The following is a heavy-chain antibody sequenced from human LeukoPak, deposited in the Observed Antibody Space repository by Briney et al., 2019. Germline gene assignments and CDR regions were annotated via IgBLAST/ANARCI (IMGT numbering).Heavy chain of an antibody. J-gene: IGHJ2*01. V-gene: IGHV1-46*01. Sequence: ASVTVSCKASGYTFTSYYMHWVRQAPGQGLEWMGIINPSGGSTSYAQKFQGRVTMTRDTSTSTVYMELSSLRYEDTAVYYCARNYYEHGFDLWGRGTLVTVSS. CDR1: GYTFTSYY. D-gene: IGHD3-22*01. CDR2: INPSGGST. CDR3: ARNYYEHGFDL.